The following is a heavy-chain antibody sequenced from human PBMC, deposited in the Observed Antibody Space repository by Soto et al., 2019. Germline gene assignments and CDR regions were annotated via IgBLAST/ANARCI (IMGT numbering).Heavy chain of an antibody. CDR1: GGTFSSYT. D-gene: IGHD1-26*01. Sequence: QIQLVQSGAEVREPGSSVKVSCKASGGTFSSYTVIWVRQAPGQGLEWMGGITPTLNIAKYAEKFQGRVTIAANESTRTVNMLLSRLRAEHTAVYVCAIGYYSGSNPSSFDYWGQGTLVAVSS. V-gene: IGHV1-69*01. CDR3: AIGYYSGSNPSSFDY. J-gene: IGHJ4*02. CDR2: ITPTLNIA.